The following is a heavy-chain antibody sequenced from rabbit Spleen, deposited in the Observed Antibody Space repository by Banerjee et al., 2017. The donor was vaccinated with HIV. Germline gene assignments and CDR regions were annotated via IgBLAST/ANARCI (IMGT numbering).Heavy chain of an antibody. Sequence: QSLEESGGGLVQPEGSLTLTCKASGFDFSNDAMCWVRQAPGKGPEFIACIYAGSSGNTYSAIWAKGRFTISKTSSTTVTLQMTSLTAADTATYFCARDTSTSFSTYGMDLWGPGTLVTVS. CDR1: GFDFSNDA. CDR3: ARDTSTSFSTYGMDL. CDR2: IYAGSSGNT. V-gene: IGHV1S40*01. D-gene: IGHD1-1*01. J-gene: IGHJ6*01.